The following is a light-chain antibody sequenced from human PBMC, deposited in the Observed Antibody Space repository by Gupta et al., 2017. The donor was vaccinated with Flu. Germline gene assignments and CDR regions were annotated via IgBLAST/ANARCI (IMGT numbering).Light chain of an antibody. J-gene: IGLJ1*01. Sequence: QSLLTQPPSASGTPGQRVTISCSGSSSNIASNTVNWYQQLPGATPTLLIFSDDQRPSRVPDRFSGSKSGTSASVAISGLQSEDEAGYYCATWDDSLNDYVFGTGTKVTVL. V-gene: IGLV1-44*01. CDR3: ATWDDSLNDYV. CDR1: SSNIASNT. CDR2: SDD.